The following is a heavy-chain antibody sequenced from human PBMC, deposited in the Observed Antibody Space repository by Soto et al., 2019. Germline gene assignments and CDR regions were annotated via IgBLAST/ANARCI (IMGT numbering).Heavy chain of an antibody. J-gene: IGHJ6*02. V-gene: IGHV3-74*01. CDR1: GFRLSDYW. CDR2: ISVDGGAT. D-gene: IGHD3-3*01. Sequence: GGSLRLSCAASGFRLSDYWMHWVRQVPGKGLLWVSRISVDGGATTYAESVKGRFTISRDNAKNTLYLQMNSLRAEDTAVYYCARVITIFGVVIDYYYYGMDVWGQGTTVTVSS. CDR3: ARVITIFGVVIDYYYYGMDV.